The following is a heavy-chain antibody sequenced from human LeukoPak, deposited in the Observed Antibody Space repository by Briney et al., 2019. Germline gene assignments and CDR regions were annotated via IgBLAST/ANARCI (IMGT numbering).Heavy chain of an antibody. J-gene: IGHJ4*02. D-gene: IGHD3-22*01. CDR1: GYTFTSYG. CDR3: ARDRYYYDSSGPLDY. V-gene: IGHV1-18*01. Sequence: VASVKVSCKASGYTFTSYGISWVRQAPGQGLEWMGWISAYNGNTNYAQKLQGRVTMTTDTSTSTAYMELRSLRSDDTAVYYCARDRYYYDSSGPLDYWGQGTLVTVSS. CDR2: ISAYNGNT.